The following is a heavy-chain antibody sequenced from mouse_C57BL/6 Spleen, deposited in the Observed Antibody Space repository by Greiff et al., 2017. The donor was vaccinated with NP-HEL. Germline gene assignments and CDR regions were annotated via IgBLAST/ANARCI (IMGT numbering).Heavy chain of an antibody. CDR2: INYDGSN. V-gene: IGHV3-6*01. J-gene: IGHJ1*03. D-gene: IGHD1-1*01. CDR3: ARSGGYYGSRYVYFDV. CDR1: GYSITSGYS. Sequence: EVQVVESGPGLVKSSQSLSLTCSVTGYSITSGYSWHWIRQFPGNKLEWMGYINYDGSNHYNPSLKNRISTTRDTSKTQFFLTLYSVTTEDTATYYCARSGGYYGSRYVYFDVWGTGTTVTVSS.